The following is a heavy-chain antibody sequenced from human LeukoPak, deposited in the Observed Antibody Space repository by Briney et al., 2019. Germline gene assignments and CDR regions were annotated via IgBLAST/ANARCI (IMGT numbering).Heavy chain of an antibody. CDR3: ARGPKTRYTFDY. CDR1: GGTFISYA. D-gene: IGHD5-18*01. J-gene: IGHJ4*02. Sequence: SVKVSCKASGGTFISYAISWVRQAPGQGLEWMGRIIPILGIANYAQKFQGRATITADKSTSTAYMELSSLRSEDTAVYYCARGPKTRYTFDYWGQGTLVTVSS. CDR2: IIPILGIA. V-gene: IGHV1-69*04.